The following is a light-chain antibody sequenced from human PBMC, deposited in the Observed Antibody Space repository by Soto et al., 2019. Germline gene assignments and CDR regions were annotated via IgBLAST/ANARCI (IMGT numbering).Light chain of an antibody. CDR3: GTWDSSLSAWV. J-gene: IGLJ3*02. V-gene: IGLV1-51*01. CDR2: DNN. CDR1: SSSIGKNY. Sequence: QSVLTQPPSVSAAPGQTVTISCSGSSSSIGKNYVSWYQHLPGTAPKVLIYDNNKRPSGIPDRFSGSKSGTSATLGITGLQTGDEADYYCGTWDSSLSAWVFGGGPKLTVL.